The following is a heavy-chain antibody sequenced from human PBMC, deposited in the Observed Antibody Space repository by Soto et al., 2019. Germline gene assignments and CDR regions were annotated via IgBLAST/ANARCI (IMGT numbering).Heavy chain of an antibody. Sequence: QVQLVQSGAEVKKPGSSVKVSCKASGGTFSSYSINWVRQAPGQGLEWMGEIIPIFGTANYAQKFQGRVTITADESTSTAYMERRSLRSEDTAVYYCARDGGRHSGGIAYWGQGTLVTVSS. J-gene: IGHJ4*02. CDR3: ARDGGRHSGGIAY. CDR2: IIPIFGTA. D-gene: IGHD1-26*01. CDR1: GGTFSSYS. V-gene: IGHV1-69*01.